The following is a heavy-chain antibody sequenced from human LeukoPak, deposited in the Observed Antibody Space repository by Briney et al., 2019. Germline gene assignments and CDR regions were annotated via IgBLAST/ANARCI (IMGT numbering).Heavy chain of an antibody. CDR1: GFTFSSYP. V-gene: IGHV3-23*01. Sequence: GGSLRLSCAASGFTFSSYPMSWVRQAPGKGLEWVSAISGSGGDTYYADSVKGRFTISRDNSKNTLYLQMNSLRAEVTALYYCATSSGWYPKYFDYWGQGTLVTVSS. D-gene: IGHD6-19*01. CDR2: ISGSGGDT. J-gene: IGHJ4*02. CDR3: ATSSGWYPKYFDY.